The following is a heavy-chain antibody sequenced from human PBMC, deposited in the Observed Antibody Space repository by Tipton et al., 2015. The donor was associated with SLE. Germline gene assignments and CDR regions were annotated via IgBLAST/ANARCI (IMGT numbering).Heavy chain of an antibody. V-gene: IGHV4-59*01. CDR2: SYYSGST. CDR1: GFTFSSYS. D-gene: IGHD5-12*01. J-gene: IGHJ4*02. CDR3: ARGDSAYDLPDY. Sequence: LRLSCAASGFTFSSYSMNWVRQAPGKGLEWIGYSYYSGSTNCNPSLQSRVTISIDTSKNQLSLMLNSVTSADTALYYCARGDSAYDLPDYWGRGTLVTVSS.